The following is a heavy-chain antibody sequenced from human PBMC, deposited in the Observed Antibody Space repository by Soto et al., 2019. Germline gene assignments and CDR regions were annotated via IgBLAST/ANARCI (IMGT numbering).Heavy chain of an antibody. D-gene: IGHD3-22*01. V-gene: IGHV3-9*01. CDR2: ISWNSGKI. CDR1: GFTFEDYA. CDR3: AKMVTWDSSGYYQGGFDC. J-gene: IGHJ4*02. Sequence: EMHLVESGGGLVQPGRSLTISCAASGFTFEDYAMHWVRKAPGKGLECVSGISWNSGKIIYADSVKGRFTISRDNAKNSLYLQMNSLRPEDTALYYCAKMVTWDSSGYYQGGFDCWGQGTLVTVSS.